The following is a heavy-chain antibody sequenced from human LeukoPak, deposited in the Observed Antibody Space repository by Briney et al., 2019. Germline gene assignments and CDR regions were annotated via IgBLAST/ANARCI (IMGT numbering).Heavy chain of an antibody. CDR3: ARPKDGYFDY. Sequence: GGSLRLSCAASGFTFTNYAMSWVRQAPGKGLEWVAVISYDGSNKYYADSVKGRFTISRDNSKNTLYLQMNSLRAEDTAVYYCARPKDGYFDYWGQGTLVTVSS. V-gene: IGHV3-30-3*01. CDR1: GFTFTNYA. D-gene: IGHD2-15*01. J-gene: IGHJ4*02. CDR2: ISYDGSNK.